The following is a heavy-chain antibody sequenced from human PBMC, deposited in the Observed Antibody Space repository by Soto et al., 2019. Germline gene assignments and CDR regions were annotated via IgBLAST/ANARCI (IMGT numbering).Heavy chain of an antibody. D-gene: IGHD6-19*01. CDR3: AGDSSGWYQFDF. CDR1: GGSISSSSYY. CDR2: IYYSGST. Sequence: SETLSLTCTVSGGSISSSSYYWGWIRQPPGKGLEWIGSIYYSGSTYYNPSLKSRVTISVDTSKNQFSLKLSSVTAADTAVYYCAGDSSGWYQFDFCGQGTLVTVSS. V-gene: IGHV4-39*01. J-gene: IGHJ4*01.